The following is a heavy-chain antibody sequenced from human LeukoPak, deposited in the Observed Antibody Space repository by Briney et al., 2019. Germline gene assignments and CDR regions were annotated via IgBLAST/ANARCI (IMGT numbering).Heavy chain of an antibody. J-gene: IGHJ5*02. CDR3: ARVPAAIGGFDP. V-gene: IGHV4-30-4*08. Sequence: AQTLSLTCTVSGGSISSGDYYWSWIRRPPGKGLEWIGYIYYSGSTYYNPSLKSRVTISVDTSKNQFSLKLSSVTAADTAVYYCARVPAAIGGFDPWGQGTLVTVSS. CDR2: IYYSGST. D-gene: IGHD2-2*01. CDR1: GGSISSGDYY.